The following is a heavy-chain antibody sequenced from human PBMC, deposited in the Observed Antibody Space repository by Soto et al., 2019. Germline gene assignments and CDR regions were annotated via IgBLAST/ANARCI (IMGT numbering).Heavy chain of an antibody. Sequence: EVQLVESGGGLITPGGSLRLSCEASGFPFSPAWMNWVRQAPGKGLAWVDLIKSQVGGGTEHYAAPVKGRFTISRDDSRNTVYLQMNSLKPEDTALYYCIWQQDFYYGRAVWGQGTTVTVSS. CDR2: IKSQVGGGTE. V-gene: IGHV3-15*07. D-gene: IGHD6-13*01. J-gene: IGHJ6*02. CDR1: GFPFSPAW. CDR3: IWQQDFYYGRAV.